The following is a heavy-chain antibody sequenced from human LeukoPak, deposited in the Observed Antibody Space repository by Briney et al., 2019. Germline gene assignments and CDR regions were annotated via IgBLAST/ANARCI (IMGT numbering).Heavy chain of an antibody. V-gene: IGHV3-30*04. CDR2: ISYDGSNK. CDR1: GFTFSSYA. Sequence: PGRSLRLSCAATGFTFSSYAMHWVRQAPGKGLEWVAVISYDGSNKYYADSVKGRFTISRDNSKNTLYLQMNSLRAEDTAVYYCARSNADDYGDYVSSYYFDYWGQGTLVTVSS. J-gene: IGHJ4*02. D-gene: IGHD4-17*01. CDR3: ARSNADDYGDYVSSYYFDY.